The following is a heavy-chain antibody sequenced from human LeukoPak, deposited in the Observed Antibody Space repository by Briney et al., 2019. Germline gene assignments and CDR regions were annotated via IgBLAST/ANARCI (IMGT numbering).Heavy chain of an antibody. J-gene: IGHJ6*02. D-gene: IGHD1-26*01. Sequence: SGGSLRLSCAASGFTFSSYAMSWVRQAPGKGLEWVSAISGSGGSTYYADSVKGRFTISRDNSKNTLYLQMNSLRAEDTAVYYCARSPTTGYYYYGMDVWGQGTTVTVSS. CDR3: ARSPTTGYYYYGMDV. CDR1: GFTFSSYA. CDR2: ISGSGGST. V-gene: IGHV3-23*01.